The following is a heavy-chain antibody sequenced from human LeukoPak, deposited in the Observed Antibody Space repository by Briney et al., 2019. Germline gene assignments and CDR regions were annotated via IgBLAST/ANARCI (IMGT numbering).Heavy chain of an antibody. V-gene: IGHV3-11*06. Sequence: PGGSLRLSCAASGFTFSDYYMSWICQAPGRGLEGVSYISSSSSYTNYADSVKGRFTISRDNAKNSLYLQMNSLRAEDTAVYYCARAPVATMADYWGQGTLVTVSS. CDR2: ISSSSSYT. CDR3: ARAPVATMADY. J-gene: IGHJ4*02. CDR1: GFTFSDYY. D-gene: IGHD5-12*01.